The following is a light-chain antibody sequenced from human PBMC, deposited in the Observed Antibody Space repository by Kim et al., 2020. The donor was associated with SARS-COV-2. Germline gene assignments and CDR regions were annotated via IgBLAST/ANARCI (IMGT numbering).Light chain of an antibody. J-gene: IGLJ2*01. V-gene: IGLV2-14*01. CDR3: SSYTSSSTL. CDR2: DVS. Sequence: QSALTQPASVSGSPRQSITISCTGTSSDVGGYNYVSWYQQHPGKAPKLMIYDVSKRPSGVSNRFSGSKSGNTASLTISGLQAEDEADYYCSSYTSSSTLFGGGTQLTVL. CDR1: SSDVGGYNY.